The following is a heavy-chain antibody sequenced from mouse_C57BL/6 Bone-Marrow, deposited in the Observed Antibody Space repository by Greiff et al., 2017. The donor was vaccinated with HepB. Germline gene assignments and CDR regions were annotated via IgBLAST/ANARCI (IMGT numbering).Heavy chain of an antibody. CDR2: IYPGSGNT. D-gene: IGHD2-3*01. Sequence: VQLQQSGAELVRPGASVKLSCKASGYTFTDYYINWVKQRPGQGLEWIARIYPGSGNTYYNEKFKGKATLTAEKSSSTAYMQLSSLTSEDSAVYFCARYDGYYLFDYWGQGTTLTVSS. CDR1: GYTFTDYY. J-gene: IGHJ2*01. CDR3: ARYDGYYLFDY. V-gene: IGHV1-76*01.